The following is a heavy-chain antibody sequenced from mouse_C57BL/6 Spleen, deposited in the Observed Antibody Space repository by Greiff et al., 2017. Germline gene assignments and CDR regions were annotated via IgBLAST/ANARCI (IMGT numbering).Heavy chain of an antibody. CDR3: ARSDYGSSYHNWYFDV. D-gene: IGHD1-1*01. Sequence: VQLQQPGAELVRPGTSVKLSCKASGYTFTSYWMHWVKQRPGQGLEWIGVIDPSDSYTNYNQKFKGKATLTVDTSSSTAYMQLSSLTSEDSAVYYCARSDYGSSYHNWYFDVWGTGTTVTVSS. J-gene: IGHJ1*03. CDR2: IDPSDSYT. CDR1: GYTFTSYW. V-gene: IGHV1-59*01.